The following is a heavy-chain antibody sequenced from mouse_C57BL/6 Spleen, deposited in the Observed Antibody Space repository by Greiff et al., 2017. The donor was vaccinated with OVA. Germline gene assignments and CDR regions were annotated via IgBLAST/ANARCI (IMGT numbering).Heavy chain of an antibody. CDR3: ARFYYDYLYAMDY. CDR1: GFSLTSYG. Sequence: VQLKESGPGLVQPSQSLSITCTASGFSLTSYGVHWVRQSPGKGLEWLGVIWRGGSTDYNAAFISSLSTSKDNSKCQVFFKMNRLQADDTAIDYCARFYYDYLYAMDYWGQGTSVTVST. V-gene: IGHV2-2*01. J-gene: IGHJ4*01. CDR2: IWRGGST. D-gene: IGHD2-4*01.